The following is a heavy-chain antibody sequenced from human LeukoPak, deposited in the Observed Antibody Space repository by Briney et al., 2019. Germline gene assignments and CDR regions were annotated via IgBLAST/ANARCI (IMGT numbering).Heavy chain of an antibody. J-gene: IGHJ4*02. Sequence: PSETLSLTCTVSGGSVSSGSYYWSWIRQPPGKGLEWIGEINHGGSTNYNPSLKSRVTISVDTSKNQFSLKLSSVTAADTAVYYCARASPKKTYYDFWSGYYISYYFDYWGQGTLVTVSS. D-gene: IGHD3-3*01. CDR2: INHGGST. CDR3: ARASPKKTYYDFWSGYYISYYFDY. V-gene: IGHV4-61*01. CDR1: GGSVSSGSYY.